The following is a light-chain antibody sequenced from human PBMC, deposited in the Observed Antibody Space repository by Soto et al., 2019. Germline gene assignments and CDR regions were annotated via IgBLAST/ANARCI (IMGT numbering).Light chain of an antibody. Sequence: DIQMPQAPSSLSASVGDRVTISCRSRQHISTYLNWYQHKPGKAPQLLVYAASTLQSGVPSRFSGSGSGTDFRLTISSLQPEDFATYYCQQSSTIPRTFGQGTKVDLK. J-gene: IGKJ1*01. CDR2: AAS. CDR1: QHISTY. V-gene: IGKV1-39*01. CDR3: QQSSTIPRT.